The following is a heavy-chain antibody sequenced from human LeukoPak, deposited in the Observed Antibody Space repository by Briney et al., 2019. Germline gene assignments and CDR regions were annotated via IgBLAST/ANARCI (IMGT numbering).Heavy chain of an antibody. CDR1: GGSISSGGYY. V-gene: IGHV4-31*03. J-gene: IGHJ4*02. D-gene: IGHD3-10*01. Sequence: PSQTLSLTCTVSGGSISSGGYYWSWIRQHPGKGLEWIGYIYYSGSTYYNPSLKSRVTISVDTSKNQFSLKLSSVTAADTAVYYCARVFYYGSGSYITFDYWGQGTLVTVSS. CDR2: IYYSGST. CDR3: ARVFYYGSGSYITFDY.